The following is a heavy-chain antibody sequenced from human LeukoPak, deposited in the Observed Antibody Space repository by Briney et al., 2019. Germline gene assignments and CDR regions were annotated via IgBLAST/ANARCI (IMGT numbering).Heavy chain of an antibody. Sequence: ASVTVSFKASGYTFTSYYMHWVRQAPGQGLEWMGIINPSGGSTRYAQNFQGRVTMTRDTSTSTVYMELSSLRSEDTAVYYCARGPPERHWVRGIITMDVWGKGTTVTVSS. V-gene: IGHV1-46*01. J-gene: IGHJ6*03. CDR1: GYTFTSYY. CDR3: ARGPPERHWVRGIITMDV. CDR2: INPSGGST. D-gene: IGHD3-10*01.